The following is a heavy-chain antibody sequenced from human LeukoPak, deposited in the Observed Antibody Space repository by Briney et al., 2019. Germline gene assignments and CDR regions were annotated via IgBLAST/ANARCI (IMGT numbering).Heavy chain of an antibody. CDR3: ARRTYGSGSPPYFDY. D-gene: IGHD3-10*01. V-gene: IGHV5-51*01. Sequence: GASLQISCQGSGYSFTSYWIGWVRQMPGKGLEWMGIIYPGDSDTRYSPSFQGQVTISADKSITTAYLQWSSLKASDTAMYYCARRTYGSGSPPYFDYWGQGTLVTVSS. CDR2: IYPGDSDT. CDR1: GYSFTSYW. J-gene: IGHJ4*02.